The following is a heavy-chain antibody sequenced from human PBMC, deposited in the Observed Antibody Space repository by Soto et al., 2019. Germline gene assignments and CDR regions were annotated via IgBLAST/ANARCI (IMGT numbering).Heavy chain of an antibody. V-gene: IGHV3-64D*08. CDR2: ISSNGGST. J-gene: IGHJ6*02. Sequence: GGSLRLSCSASGFTFSSYAMHWVRQAPGKGLEYVSAISSNGGSTYYADSVKGRFTISRDNSKNTLYLQMSSLRAEDTAVYYWVKDQDSYDQDYYYYYGMDVWGQGTTVTVSS. D-gene: IGHD5-18*01. CDR3: VKDQDSYDQDYYYYYGMDV. CDR1: GFTFSSYA.